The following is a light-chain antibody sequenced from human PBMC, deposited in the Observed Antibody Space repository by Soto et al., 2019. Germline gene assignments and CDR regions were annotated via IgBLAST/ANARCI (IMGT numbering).Light chain of an antibody. CDR1: QSISRW. J-gene: IGKJ4*01. CDR3: QQYSSSSVT. V-gene: IGKV1-5*03. Sequence: DIQMTQSPSTPASVGDRVTITCRASQSISRWLAWYQQKPGKAPKLLIYGASSLESGVPSRFSGSGSGAEFTLTISSXLPDDFATYYCQQYSSSSVTFGGGTKVDIK. CDR2: GAS.